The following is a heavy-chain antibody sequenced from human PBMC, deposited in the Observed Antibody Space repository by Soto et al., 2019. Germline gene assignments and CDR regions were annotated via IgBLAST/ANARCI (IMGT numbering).Heavy chain of an antibody. CDR2: IWYDGSNK. CDR1: GFTFSSYG. J-gene: IGHJ4*02. V-gene: IGHV3-33*01. Sequence: QVQLVESGGGVVQPGRSLRLSCAASGFTFSSYGMHWVRQAPGKGLEWVAVIWYDGSNKYYADSVKGRFTISRDNSKNTLYLQMNSLRAEDTAVYYCARSRRHSSSWYSGVDYWGQGTLVTVSS. D-gene: IGHD6-13*01. CDR3: ARSRRHSSSWYSGVDY.